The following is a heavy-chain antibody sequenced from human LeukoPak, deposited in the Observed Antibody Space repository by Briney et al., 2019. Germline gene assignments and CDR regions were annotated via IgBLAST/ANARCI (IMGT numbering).Heavy chain of an antibody. CDR1: GGSISSGSYY. V-gene: IGHV4-61*02. CDR2: IYTSGST. D-gene: IGHD2-21*01. CDR3: ARADFGGNSDY. Sequence: SQTLSLTCTVSGGSISSGSYYWSWIRQPAGKGLEWIGRIYTSGSTNYNPSLKSRVTTSVDTSKDQFSLKLSSVTAADTAVYYCARADFGGNSDYWGQGTLVTVSS. J-gene: IGHJ4*02.